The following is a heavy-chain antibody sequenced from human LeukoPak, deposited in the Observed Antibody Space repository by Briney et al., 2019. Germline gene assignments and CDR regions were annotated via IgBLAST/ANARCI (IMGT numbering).Heavy chain of an antibody. CDR2: IRYDGSNE. V-gene: IGHV3-30*02. CDR3: AKDPSWGSSGWYFDY. J-gene: IGHJ4*02. Sequence: GGSLRLSCAASGFTFSSYGMHWVRQAPGKGLEWVSFIRYDGSNEYYADSVRGRFTISRDNSKNTLYLQMNGLRAEDTALYYCAKDPSWGSSGWYFDYWGQGTLVTVSS. D-gene: IGHD6-19*01. CDR1: GFTFSSYG.